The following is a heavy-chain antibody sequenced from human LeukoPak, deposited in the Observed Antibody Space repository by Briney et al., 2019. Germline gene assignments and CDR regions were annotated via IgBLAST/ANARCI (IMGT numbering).Heavy chain of an antibody. Sequence: ASVKVSCKASGYTFTGYYMHWVRQASGQGLEWMGWINPNSGGTNYAQKFQGRVTMTRDTSISTAYMELSRLRSDDTAVYYCARDGGSEEQLPYYYYYMDVWGKGTTVTVSS. CDR1: GYTFTGYY. CDR2: INPNSGGT. D-gene: IGHD1/OR15-1a*01. J-gene: IGHJ6*03. V-gene: IGHV1-2*02. CDR3: ARDGGSEEQLPYYYYYMDV.